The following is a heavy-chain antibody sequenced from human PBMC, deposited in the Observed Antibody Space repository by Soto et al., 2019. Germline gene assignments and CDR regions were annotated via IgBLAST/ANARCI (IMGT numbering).Heavy chain of an antibody. CDR1: GGSFSGYY. D-gene: IGHD5-18*01. Sequence: SETLSLSCAVYGGSFSGYYWSWIRQPPGKGLEWIGEINHSGSTNYNPSLKSRVTISVDTSKNQFSLKLSSVTAADTAVYYCARGVPLRGYSYGYVSKFDYWGQGTLVTVSS. CDR2: INHSGST. V-gene: IGHV4-34*01. CDR3: ARGVPLRGYSYGYVSKFDY. J-gene: IGHJ4*02.